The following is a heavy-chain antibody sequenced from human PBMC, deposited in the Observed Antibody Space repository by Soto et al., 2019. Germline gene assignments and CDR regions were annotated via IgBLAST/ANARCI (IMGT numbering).Heavy chain of an antibody. CDR3: ARADGDYYYCMDV. CDR2: IYYSGRP. CDR1: GGSISRGDSY. D-gene: IGHD4-17*01. V-gene: IGHV4-30-4*01. J-gene: IGHJ6*02. Sequence: QGQLQESGPGLVKPSPTLSLTCTVSGGSISRGDSYWRWISQPPGKGLEWIGYIYYSGRPYYTPYLQIPVTVAVYKSKIQFSLRLSSVTDADTDVYDCARADGDYYYCMDVWGQGTTVTVSS.